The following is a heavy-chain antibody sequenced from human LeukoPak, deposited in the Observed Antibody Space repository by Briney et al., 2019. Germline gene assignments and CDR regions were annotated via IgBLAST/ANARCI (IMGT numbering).Heavy chain of an antibody. J-gene: IGHJ4*02. Sequence: ASVKVSCKASGYTFTNYAMHWVRQAPGQRLEWMGWINAGNGNTKYSQKFQGRVTMTRNTSISTAYMELSSLRSEDTAVYYCAKEGDYYDSSGYLYYFDYWGQGTLVTVSS. V-gene: IGHV1-3*01. CDR2: INAGNGNT. D-gene: IGHD3-22*01. CDR1: GYTFTNYA. CDR3: AKEGDYYDSSGYLYYFDY.